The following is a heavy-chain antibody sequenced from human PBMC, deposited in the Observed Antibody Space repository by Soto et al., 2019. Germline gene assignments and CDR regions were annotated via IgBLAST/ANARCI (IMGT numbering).Heavy chain of an antibody. CDR1: GYTFTSYA. Sequence: ASVKVSCKASGYTFTSYAMHWVRQAPGQRLEWMGWINAGNGNTKYSQKFQGRVTITRDTSASTAYMELSSLRSEDTAVYYCARDDYEVLDYYSGMDVWGQGTTVTVSS. V-gene: IGHV1-3*01. CDR2: INAGNGNT. D-gene: IGHD4-17*01. J-gene: IGHJ6*02. CDR3: ARDDYEVLDYYSGMDV.